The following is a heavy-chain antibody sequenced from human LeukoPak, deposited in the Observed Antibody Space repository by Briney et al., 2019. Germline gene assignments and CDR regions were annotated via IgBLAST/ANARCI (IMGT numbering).Heavy chain of an antibody. J-gene: IGHJ6*02. CDR1: GYTFTGYY. CDR2: INPNSGGT. Sequence: ASVKVSCKASGYTFTGYYMHWVRQAPGQGLDWMGRINPNSGGTNYAQKFQGRVTMTRDTSISTAYMELSRLRSDDTAVYYCARGQLPRGYYYGMDVWGQGTTVTVSS. D-gene: IGHD6-6*01. CDR3: ARGQLPRGYYYGMDV. V-gene: IGHV1-2*06.